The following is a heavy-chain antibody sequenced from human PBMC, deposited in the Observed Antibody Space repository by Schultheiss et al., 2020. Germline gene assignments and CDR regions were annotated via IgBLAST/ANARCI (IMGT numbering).Heavy chain of an antibody. CDR1: GFTFSNYA. V-gene: IGHV3-23*01. CDR3: ATSPCINGVCYSYYGMDV. D-gene: IGHD2-8*01. Sequence: GGSLRLSCAASGFTFSNYAMIWVRQAPGKGLEWVSVISASGGSTYNADSVKGRCTISRDDSKNTLYLQMNSLRAEDTAVYYCATSPCINGVCYSYYGMDVWGQGTTVTVSS. J-gene: IGHJ6*02. CDR2: ISASGGST.